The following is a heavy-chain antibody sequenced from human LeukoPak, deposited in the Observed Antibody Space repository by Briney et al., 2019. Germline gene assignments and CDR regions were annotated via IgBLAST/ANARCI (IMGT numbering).Heavy chain of an antibody. CDR3: AKLFESGTYNNFFHY. V-gene: IGHV3-23*01. Sequence: PGRSLRLSCAASGFTFDDYAMHWVRQAPGKGLEWVSAITATSSSTHDADSVQGRFTISRDNSKNTLYLQMNSLRPEDTAIYYCAKLFESGTYNNFFHYWGQGTLVTVFS. CDR2: ITATSSST. CDR1: GFTFDDYA. D-gene: IGHD3-10*01. J-gene: IGHJ4*02.